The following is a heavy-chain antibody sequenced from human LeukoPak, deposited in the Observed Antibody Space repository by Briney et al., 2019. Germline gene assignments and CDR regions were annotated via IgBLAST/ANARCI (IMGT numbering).Heavy chain of an antibody. Sequence: ASVEVSCKASGGTFSSYAISWVRQAPGQGLEWMGIINPSGGSTSYAQKFQGRVTMTRDTSTSTVYMELSSLRSEDTAVYYCAHSSSWGEYYMDVWGKGTTVTVSS. D-gene: IGHD6-13*01. CDR1: GGTFSSYA. V-gene: IGHV1-46*01. CDR2: INPSGGST. J-gene: IGHJ6*03. CDR3: AHSSSWGEYYMDV.